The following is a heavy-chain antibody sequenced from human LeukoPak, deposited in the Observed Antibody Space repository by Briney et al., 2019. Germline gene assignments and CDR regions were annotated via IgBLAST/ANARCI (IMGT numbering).Heavy chain of an antibody. J-gene: IGHJ4*02. V-gene: IGHV3-13*01. Sequence: GGSLRLSCAASGFTFSSYDMHWVRQATGKGLEWVSAIGAAGDTYYPGSVKGRFTISRENAKNSLYLQVNSLRAGDTAVYYCVRQTTRTDRSYFDYWGQGTLVTDSS. CDR2: IGAAGDT. CDR1: GFTFSSYD. CDR3: VRQTTRTDRSYFDY. D-gene: IGHD1/OR15-1a*01.